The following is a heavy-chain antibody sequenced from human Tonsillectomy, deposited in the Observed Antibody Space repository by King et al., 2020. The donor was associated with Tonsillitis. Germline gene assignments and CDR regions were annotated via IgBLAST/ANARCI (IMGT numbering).Heavy chain of an antibody. CDR2: VDWDDDK. CDR1: GFSLTTTGVC. V-gene: IGHV2-70*01. CDR3: AYSGAYNYFDY. D-gene: IGHD3-22*01. J-gene: IGHJ4*02. Sequence: VTLKESGPALVKPTQTLTLTCTFSGFSLTTTGVCVSWIRQPPGKALEWLGFVDWDDDKYYSTSLKTRLTISKDTSKNQVVLTMTNMDPVDTATYYCAYSGAYNYFDYWGQGTLVTVSS.